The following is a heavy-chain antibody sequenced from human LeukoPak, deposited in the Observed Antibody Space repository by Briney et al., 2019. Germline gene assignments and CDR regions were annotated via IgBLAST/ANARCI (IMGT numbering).Heavy chain of an antibody. Sequence: RASVKVSCKASGYTFTTFGVTWVRQAPRQGLEWMGWTSAYNGDTNYAQKFQGRFTMTTDTSTNTAYIELRSLRSDDTAVYYCARDHSSSSQLLDYWGQGTLVTVSS. J-gene: IGHJ4*02. V-gene: IGHV1-18*01. CDR1: GYTFTTFG. D-gene: IGHD2-2*01. CDR3: ARDHSSSSQLLDY. CDR2: TSAYNGDT.